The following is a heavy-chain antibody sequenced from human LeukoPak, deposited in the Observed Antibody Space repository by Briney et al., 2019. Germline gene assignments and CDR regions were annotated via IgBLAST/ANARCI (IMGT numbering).Heavy chain of an antibody. CDR2: ISGSGGST. CDR3: AKVQYSSGWYGPYFDY. D-gene: IGHD6-19*01. Sequence: GGSLRLSCAASGFTFSSYAMSWVRQAPGKGLEWVSAISGSGGSTYYADSVKGRFTISRDNSKNTLYLQMNSLRAEDTAVYYCAKVQYSSGWYGPYFDYWGQGTLVTVS. CDR1: GFTFSSYA. J-gene: IGHJ4*02. V-gene: IGHV3-23*01.